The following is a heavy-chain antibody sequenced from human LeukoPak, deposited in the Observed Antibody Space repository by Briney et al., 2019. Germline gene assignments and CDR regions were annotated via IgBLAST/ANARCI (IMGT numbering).Heavy chain of an antibody. CDR3: ARGGFYCGGDCYVDY. V-gene: IGHV4-34*01. D-gene: IGHD2-21*02. CDR2: INHGGRT. Sequence: SDTLSLTCAVYGGFFSPYYWRWIRHPPGKGLEWIGEINHGGRTNYNPSLKSRVTISVETSKNQFSLRLSSVTAADTAVYYCARGGFYCGGDCYVDYWGQGTLVTVSS. CDR1: GGFFSPYY. J-gene: IGHJ4*02.